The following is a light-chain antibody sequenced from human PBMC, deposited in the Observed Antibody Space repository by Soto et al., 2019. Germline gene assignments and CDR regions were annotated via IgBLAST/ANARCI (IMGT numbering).Light chain of an antibody. CDR2: YDS. Sequence: SYELTQPPSVSVAPEKTARITCGGNNIGSKRVHWYRQKPGQAPVLVIYYDSDRPSGIPERFSGSNSGNTATLTISRVEDGDEADYYCQVWDITTGHYVFGTGTKLTVL. CDR3: QVWDITTGHYV. CDR1: NIGSKR. J-gene: IGLJ1*01. V-gene: IGLV3-21*04.